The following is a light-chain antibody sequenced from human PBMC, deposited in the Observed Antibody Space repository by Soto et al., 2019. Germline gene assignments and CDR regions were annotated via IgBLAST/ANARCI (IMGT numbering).Light chain of an antibody. CDR3: QQYGSSPPIT. Sequence: EIVLTQSPGTLSLSLGERATLSCRASQSVSSSYLAWYQQKPGQAPRLLIYGASSRATGIPDRFSGSGSGTDFPLTISRLEPEDFAVYYCQQYGSSPPITFGGGTKVDIK. CDR1: QSVSSSY. J-gene: IGKJ4*01. CDR2: GAS. V-gene: IGKV3-20*01.